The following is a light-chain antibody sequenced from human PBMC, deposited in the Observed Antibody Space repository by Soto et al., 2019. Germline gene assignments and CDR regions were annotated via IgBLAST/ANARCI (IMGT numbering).Light chain of an antibody. CDR1: SSDVGGYKF. CDR2: DVS. J-gene: IGLJ1*01. Sequence: QSALTQPASVSGSHGQSITISCTGTSSDVGGYKFVSWYQQHPGKVPKLLIYDVSNRPSGVSNRFSGSKSGNTASLTVSGLQAEDEADYYCGSYEGSNTYVFGTGTKLTVL. V-gene: IGLV2-14*01. CDR3: GSYEGSNTYV.